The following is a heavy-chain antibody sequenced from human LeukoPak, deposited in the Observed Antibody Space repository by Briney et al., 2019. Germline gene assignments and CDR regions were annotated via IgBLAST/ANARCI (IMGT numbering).Heavy chain of an antibody. V-gene: IGHV3-30*03. CDR1: GFTFSSYG. D-gene: IGHD1-26*01. CDR2: ISYDGSNK. J-gene: IGHJ3*02. CDR3: ARASFKSDAFDI. Sequence: GGSLRLSCAASGFTFSSYGMHWVRQAPGKGLEWVAVISYDGSNKYYADSVKGRFTISRDNSKNTLYLQMNSLRAEDTAVYYCARASFKSDAFDIWGQGTMVTVSS.